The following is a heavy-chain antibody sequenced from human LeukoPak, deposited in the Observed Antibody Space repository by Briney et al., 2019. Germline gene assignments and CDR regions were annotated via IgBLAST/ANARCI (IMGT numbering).Heavy chain of an antibody. D-gene: IGHD5-18*01. CDR1: GGSISSYY. CDR3: ARGLGPYSYGPYYFDY. V-gene: IGHV4-59*12. Sequence: KSSETLSLTCTVSGGSISSYYWSWIRQPPGKGLEWIGYIYYSGSTNYNPSLKSRVTISVDTSKNQFSLKLSSVTAADTAVYYCARGLGPYSYGPYYFDYWGQGTLVTVSS. CDR2: IYYSGST. J-gene: IGHJ4*02.